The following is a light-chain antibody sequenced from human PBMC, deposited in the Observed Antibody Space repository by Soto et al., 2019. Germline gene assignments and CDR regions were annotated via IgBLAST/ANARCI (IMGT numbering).Light chain of an antibody. CDR2: KAS. CDR3: QQDDRFPYT. Sequence: DIQMTQSPSTLSASVGDTVTITCRASQSISNWLAWYQQKPGQAPKLLIHKASTLESGVPSRFSVSGSGTEFTLTIRSLQTDDFATFNCQQDDRFPYTFGHGTKLELK. V-gene: IGKV1-5*03. J-gene: IGKJ2*01. CDR1: QSISNW.